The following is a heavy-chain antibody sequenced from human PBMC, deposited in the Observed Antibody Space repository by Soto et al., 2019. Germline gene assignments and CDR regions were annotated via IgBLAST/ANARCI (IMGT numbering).Heavy chain of an antibody. CDR3: AGGPSCGGDCYLFDY. Sequence: VASVKVSCKASGYTFTGYYIHWVRQAPGQGLEWVAMINPGGGRTKNAQMFQGRVTLTRDTSAGTVDMELSSLTSDDTAVYYCAGGPSCGGDCYLFDYWGQGSLVTVSS. D-gene: IGHD2-21*02. CDR1: GYTFTGYY. V-gene: IGHV1-46*01. J-gene: IGHJ4*02. CDR2: INPGGGRT.